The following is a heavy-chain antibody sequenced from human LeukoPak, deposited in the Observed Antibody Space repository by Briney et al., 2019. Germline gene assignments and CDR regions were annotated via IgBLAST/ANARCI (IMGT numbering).Heavy chain of an antibody. CDR2: INPNSGGT. D-gene: IGHD2-2*01. V-gene: IGHV1-2*02. Sequence: ASVKVSCKASGYTFTGYYMHWVRQAPGQGLEWMGWINPNSGGTNYAQKFQGRVTMTRDTSISTAYMELNRLRSDDTAVYYCARSARYAATKNWFDPWGQGTLVTVSS. CDR3: ARSARYAATKNWFDP. CDR1: GYTFTGYY. J-gene: IGHJ5*02.